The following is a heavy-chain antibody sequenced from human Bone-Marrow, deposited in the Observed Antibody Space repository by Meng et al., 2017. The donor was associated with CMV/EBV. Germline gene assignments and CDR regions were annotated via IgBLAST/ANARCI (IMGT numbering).Heavy chain of an antibody. D-gene: IGHD3-10*01. V-gene: IGHV1-18*01. CDR2: ISPFNGHT. CDR3: ARDGGGSGTKYYYYYGMDV. J-gene: IGHJ6*02. CDR1: GYTFTSYG. Sequence: ASVKVSCKAYGYTFTSYGITWVRQAPGQGLEWMGWISPFNGHTNYVQRFQGRVTMTTDTSTSTAYLELKSLRSDDTAVYYGARDGGGSGTKYYYYYGMDVWGQGTTVTVSS.